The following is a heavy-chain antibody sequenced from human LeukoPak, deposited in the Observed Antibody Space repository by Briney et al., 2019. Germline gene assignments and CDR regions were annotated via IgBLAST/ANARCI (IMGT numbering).Heavy chain of an antibody. D-gene: IGHD3-22*01. J-gene: IGHJ4*02. CDR1: GFTFSSYA. CDR2: ISGSGGST. V-gene: IGHV3-23*01. CDR3: AKRYYSDSSGYDPLFAH. Sequence: GGSLRLTCAASGFTFSSYAMSWVRQAPGKGLSWVTGISGSGGSTYYADSVKGRFTISRDNSKNTLYLQMNSLRAEDTAVYYCAKRYYSDSSGYDPLFAHWGQGTLVTVSS.